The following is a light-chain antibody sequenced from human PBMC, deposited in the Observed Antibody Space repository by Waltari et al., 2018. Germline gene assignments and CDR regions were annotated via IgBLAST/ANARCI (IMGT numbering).Light chain of an antibody. V-gene: IGLV4-69*01. J-gene: IGLJ3*02. CDR2: LNSDGSH. Sequence: QVVLTQSPSASASLGASVKLTCTLSSGHSSYVIAWLQQQPEKGPRYLMKLNSDGSHTKGDGIPDRLSGSGSGAERYLTTASLQSEDEADYYCQTWGTGMGVFGGGTKLTVL. CDR3: QTWGTGMGV. CDR1: SGHSSYV.